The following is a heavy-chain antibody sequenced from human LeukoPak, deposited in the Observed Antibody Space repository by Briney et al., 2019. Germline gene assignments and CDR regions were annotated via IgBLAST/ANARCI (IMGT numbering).Heavy chain of an antibody. Sequence: PGGSLRLSCAASGFTFSSYGMHWVRQAPGKGLEWVAFIRYDGSNKYYADSVKGRFTISRDNSKSTLYLQMNSLRAEDTAVYYCAKPLPAYSSGWYLDYWGQGTLVTVSS. CDR2: IRYDGSNK. D-gene: IGHD6-19*01. CDR3: AKPLPAYSSGWYLDY. CDR1: GFTFSSYG. V-gene: IGHV3-30*02. J-gene: IGHJ4*02.